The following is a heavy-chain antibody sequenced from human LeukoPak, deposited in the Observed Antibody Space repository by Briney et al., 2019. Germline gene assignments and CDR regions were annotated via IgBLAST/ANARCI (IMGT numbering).Heavy chain of an antibody. V-gene: IGHV1-8*01. CDR3: ARDDNYGILVNVDY. CDR1: GYTFTSYD. J-gene: IGHJ4*02. CDR2: MNPNSGNT. Sequence: ASVKVSCTASGYTFTSYDINWVRQATGQGLEWMGWMNPNSGNTGYAQKFQGRVTMTRNTSISTAYMELSSLRSEDTAVYYCARDDNYGILVNVDYWGQGTLVTVSS. D-gene: IGHD4-11*01.